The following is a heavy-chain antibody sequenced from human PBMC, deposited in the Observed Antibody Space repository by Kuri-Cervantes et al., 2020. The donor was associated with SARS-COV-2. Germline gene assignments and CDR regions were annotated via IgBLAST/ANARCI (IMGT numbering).Heavy chain of an antibody. CDR1: GFTFSDYY. J-gene: IGHJ3*02. V-gene: IGHV3-11*04. CDR2: ISSSGSTI. Sequence: GGSLRLSCAASGFTFSDYYMSWIRQAPGKGLEWVSYISSSGSTIYYADSVKGRFTTSRDNAKNSLSLQMNSLRADDTAVYFCAREPDSSGWYGDDAFDTWGLGTMVTVSS. D-gene: IGHD6-19*01. CDR3: AREPDSSGWYGDDAFDT.